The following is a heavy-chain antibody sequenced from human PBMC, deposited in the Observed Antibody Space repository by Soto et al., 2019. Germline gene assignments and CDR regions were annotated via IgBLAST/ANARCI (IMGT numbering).Heavy chain of an antibody. CDR2: TYYRSKWFS. CDR3: QRVIYPDDSGYYDDPQLDY. CDR1: GDSVSRHTAA. D-gene: IGHD3-22*01. V-gene: IGHV6-1*01. J-gene: IGHJ4*02. Sequence: SHTLSLTCAISGDSVSRHTAAWHWIRQSPSRGLEWLGRTYYRSKWFSDYAVSVKSRITISPDTSKNQFSLNLSSVTPEDTAVYHCQRVIYPDDSGYYDDPQLDYWGQGTLVTVSA.